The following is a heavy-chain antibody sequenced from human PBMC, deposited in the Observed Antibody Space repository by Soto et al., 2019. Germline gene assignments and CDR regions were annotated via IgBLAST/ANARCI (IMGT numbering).Heavy chain of an antibody. V-gene: IGHV1-18*01. CDR1: SYTFTSFG. CDR2: ISAYNGNT. J-gene: IGHJ3*01. D-gene: IGHD3-22*01. CDR3: ARGGHHSRADALDF. Sequence: QVQLVQSGAEVKKPGASVQVSCKASSYTFTSFGIICVRQAPGHGLEWMGWISAYNGNTNYAQRVQGRVTMSTDTSTRTAYIELRSLITDDPAVYYCARGGHHSRADALDFWGQGTMVTVS.